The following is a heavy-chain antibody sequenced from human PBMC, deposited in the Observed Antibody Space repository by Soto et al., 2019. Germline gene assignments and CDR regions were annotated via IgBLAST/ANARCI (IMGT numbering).Heavy chain of an antibody. V-gene: IGHV4-61*01. CDR2: IYYSGNT. D-gene: IGHD4-17*01. J-gene: IGHJ6*03. CDR3: ASTVTTFNYYYMDV. CDR1: GGSFTSTNYF. Sequence: ASETLSLTCTVSGGSFTSTNYFWGWIRQPPGKGLEWIGYIYYSGNTNYNPSLKSRVTISVDTSKNQFSLKLSSVTAADTAVYYCASTVTTFNYYYMDVWGKGTTVTVSS.